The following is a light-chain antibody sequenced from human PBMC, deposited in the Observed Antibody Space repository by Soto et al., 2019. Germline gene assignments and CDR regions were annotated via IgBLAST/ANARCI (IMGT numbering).Light chain of an antibody. CDR2: LKSDGSH. Sequence: PMLTQSPSASASLGAPVKLTCTLSSAHSTYAIAWHQQQPQRGPRYWMHLKSDGSHIKGDGIPDRFSGSSSGAERYLTISSLQSEDEADYFCQTWGTSTWVFGGGTKLTVL. CDR1: SAHSTYA. J-gene: IGLJ3*02. V-gene: IGLV4-69*01. CDR3: QTWGTSTWV.